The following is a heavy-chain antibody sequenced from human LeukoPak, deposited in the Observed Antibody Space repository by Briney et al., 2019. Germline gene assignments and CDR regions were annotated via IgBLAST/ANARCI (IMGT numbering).Heavy chain of an antibody. D-gene: IGHD3-22*01. CDR3: ARRGPYDSSGYSIGYYFDY. Sequence: ASVKVSCKASGYTFTGYYMHWVRQAPGQGLEWMGWINPNSGGTNYAQKFQGRVTITRDASASTAYMELSSLRSEDMAVYYCARRGPYDSSGYSIGYYFDYWGQGTLVTVSS. CDR1: GYTFTGYY. V-gene: IGHV1-2*02. J-gene: IGHJ4*02. CDR2: INPNSGGT.